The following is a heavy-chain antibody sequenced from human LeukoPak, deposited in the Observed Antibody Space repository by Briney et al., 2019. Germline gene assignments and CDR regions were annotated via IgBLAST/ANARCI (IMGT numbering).Heavy chain of an antibody. J-gene: IGHJ4*02. Sequence: GGSLRLSCAASGFTLRSYSMNGVRQAPAKGVEWVSAINGSGGITYYADSVKGRFTISRDNFKNKLYLQMNSLRADDTAVYYCAKGGMTTVTRGLRLDYWGQGTLVTVSS. D-gene: IGHD4-17*01. CDR3: AKGGMTTVTRGLRLDY. V-gene: IGHV3-23*01. CDR1: GFTLRSYS. CDR2: INGSGGIT.